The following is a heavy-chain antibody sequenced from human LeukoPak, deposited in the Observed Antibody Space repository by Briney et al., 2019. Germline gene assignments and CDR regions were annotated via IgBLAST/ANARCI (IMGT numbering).Heavy chain of an antibody. CDR2: IIPIFGTA. J-gene: IGHJ6*04. V-gene: IGHV1-69*05. D-gene: IGHD2-2*01. Sequence: ASVKVSCKASGGTFSSYAISWVRQAAGQWLEWMGGIIPIFGTANYAQKFQGRVTITTDESTSTAYMELSSLRSEDTAVYYCARGGVVEQRQPLDVWGKGTTVTVSS. CDR3: ARGGVVEQRQPLDV. CDR1: GGTFSSYA.